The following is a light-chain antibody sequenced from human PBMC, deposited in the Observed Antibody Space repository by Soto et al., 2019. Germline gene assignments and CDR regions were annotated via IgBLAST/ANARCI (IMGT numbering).Light chain of an antibody. CDR3: QQYNNWPF. CDR1: QSVSSN. Sequence: EIVMTQSPATLSVSPGERATLSCRASQSVSSNLAWYQQKPGQAPRLLIYGASTRATGIPARFSGSGSGTEFTLTISRLQSEYFAVYYCQQYNNWPFFGGGTKVEIK. V-gene: IGKV3-15*01. J-gene: IGKJ4*01. CDR2: GAS.